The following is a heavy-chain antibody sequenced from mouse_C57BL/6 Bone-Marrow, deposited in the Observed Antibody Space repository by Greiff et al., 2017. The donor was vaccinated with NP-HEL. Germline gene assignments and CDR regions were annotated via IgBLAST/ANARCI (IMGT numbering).Heavy chain of an antibody. CDR3: ARHEGLYYGNFYAMDY. J-gene: IGHJ4*01. CDR2: FYPGSGSI. V-gene: IGHV1-62-2*01. Sequence: QVQLQQSGAELVKPGASVKLSCKASGYTFTEYTIHWVKQRSGQGLEWIGWFYPGSGSIKYNEKFKDKATLTADKSSSTVYMELSRLTSEDSADYFCARHEGLYYGNFYAMDYWGQGTSVTVSS. D-gene: IGHD2-1*01. CDR1: GYTFTEYT.